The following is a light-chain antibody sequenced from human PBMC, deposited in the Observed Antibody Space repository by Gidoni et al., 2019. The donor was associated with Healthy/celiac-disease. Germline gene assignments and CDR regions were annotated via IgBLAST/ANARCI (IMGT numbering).Light chain of an antibody. J-gene: IGLJ2*01. Sequence: QSALTQPASVSGSPGQSSTISCTGTSSDVGGYNYVSWYQQHPGKAPKLMIYAVSNRPSGVSNRFSGSKSGNTASLTISGLQAEDEADYYCSSYTSSSTPVVFGGGTKLTVL. CDR1: SSDVGGYNY. CDR3: SSYTSSSTPVV. V-gene: IGLV2-14*01. CDR2: AVS.